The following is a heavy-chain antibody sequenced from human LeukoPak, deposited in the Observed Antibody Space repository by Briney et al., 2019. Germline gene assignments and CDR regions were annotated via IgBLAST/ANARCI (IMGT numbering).Heavy chain of an antibody. D-gene: IGHD2-8*01. V-gene: IGHV1-2*02. CDR1: GYTFTGYY. CDR3: ARDCTNGVCYTDDY. Sequence: ASVKVSCKASGYTFTGYYMHWVRQAPGQGLEWMGWINPNSGGTNYAQKFQGRVTMTRDTSISTAYMEQSRLRSDDTAVYYCARDCTNGVCYTDDYWGQGTLVTVSS. J-gene: IGHJ4*02. CDR2: INPNSGGT.